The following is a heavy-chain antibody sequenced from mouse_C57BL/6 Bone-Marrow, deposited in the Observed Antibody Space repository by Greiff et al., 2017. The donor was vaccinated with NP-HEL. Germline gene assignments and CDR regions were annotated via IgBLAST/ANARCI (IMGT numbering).Heavy chain of an antibody. J-gene: IGHJ2*01. CDR1: GYTFTSSG. CDR3: ARGGGMLPYFDY. V-gene: IGHV1-81*01. Sequence: VQLQQSGAELARPGASVKLSCKASGYTFTSSGISWVKQRTGQGLEWIGEIYPRSGNTYYNEKFKGKATLTADKSSSTAYMELRSLTSEDSAVYFCARGGGMLPYFDYWGQGTTLTVSS. D-gene: IGHD2-12*01. CDR2: IYPRSGNT.